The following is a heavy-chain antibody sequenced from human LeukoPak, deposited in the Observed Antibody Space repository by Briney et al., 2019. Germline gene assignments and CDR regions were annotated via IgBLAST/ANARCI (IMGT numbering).Heavy chain of an antibody. Sequence: PGGSLRLSCAASGFTFRDYYMGWIRQAPGKGLEWVSYISSSGTGIYYADSVKGRFTISRDNAENSLYLQVNSLRAEDTAVYYCARAMWDAFDIWGQGTMVTVSS. CDR3: ARAMWDAFDI. CDR1: GFTFRDYY. V-gene: IGHV3-11*01. J-gene: IGHJ3*02. CDR2: ISSSGTGI. D-gene: IGHD3-10*02.